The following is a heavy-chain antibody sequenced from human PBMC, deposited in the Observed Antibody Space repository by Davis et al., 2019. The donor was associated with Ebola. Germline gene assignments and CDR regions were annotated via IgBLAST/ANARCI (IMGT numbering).Heavy chain of an antibody. Sequence: GGSLRLSCAASGFTFSSYGMHWVRQAPGKGLEWVAVISYDGSNKYYADSVKGRFTISRDNSKNTLYLQMNSLRAEDTAVYYCARSGVRVRSYYFDYWGQGTLVTVSS. J-gene: IGHJ4*02. CDR3: ARSGVRVRSYYFDY. CDR2: ISYDGSNK. CDR1: GFTFSSYG. V-gene: IGHV3-30*03. D-gene: IGHD1-26*01.